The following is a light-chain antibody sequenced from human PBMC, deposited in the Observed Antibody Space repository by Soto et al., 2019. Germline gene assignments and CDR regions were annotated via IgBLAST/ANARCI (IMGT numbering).Light chain of an antibody. J-gene: IGKJ5*01. Sequence: EILLTQSPGTLSLSQGERATPPCRASQSVSSRLAWYQQKPGQAPRLLISGASSRASGVPARFSGSGSGTDFTLTISSLEPEDFALYYCQQRNSWPPITFGQGTRLEIK. V-gene: IGKV3-11*01. CDR1: QSVSSR. CDR3: QQRNSWPPIT. CDR2: GAS.